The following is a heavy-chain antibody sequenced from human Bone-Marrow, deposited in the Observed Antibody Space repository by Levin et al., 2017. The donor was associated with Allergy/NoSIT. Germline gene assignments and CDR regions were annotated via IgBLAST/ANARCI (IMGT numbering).Heavy chain of an antibody. CDR2: IRSDGVGA. CDR3: AQDGGI. CDR1: EITFGTYH. Sequence: QAGGSLRLSCEASEITFGTYHLYWVRQVQGMGPALVSRIRSDGVGAEYADSVKGRFTISRDTAKNTLYLQMNSLRAEDTAVYYCAQDGGIWGQGTLVTVSS. D-gene: IGHD3-16*01. V-gene: IGHV3-74*03. J-gene: IGHJ1*01.